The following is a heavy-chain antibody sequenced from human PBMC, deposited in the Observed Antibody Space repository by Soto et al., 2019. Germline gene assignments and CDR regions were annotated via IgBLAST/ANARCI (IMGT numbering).Heavy chain of an antibody. V-gene: IGHV4-30-4*01. CDR3: AREGGESSDGLYYFDS. CDR1: GGSTSSDNY. Sequence: LSLTCTVSGGSTSSDNYWSWIRQPPGKGLEWIGHIYYSGNTDYNPSLKSRLAISIDTSKNQFSLKLSSVTAADTAVYFCAREGGESSDGLYYFDSWGQGSLVTV. J-gene: IGHJ4*02. D-gene: IGHD3-16*01. CDR2: IYYSGNT.